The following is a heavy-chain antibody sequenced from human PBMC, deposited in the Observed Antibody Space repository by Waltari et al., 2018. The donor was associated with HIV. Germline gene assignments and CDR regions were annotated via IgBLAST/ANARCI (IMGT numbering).Heavy chain of an antibody. CDR1: GFSFANSP. V-gene: IGHV3-49*04. D-gene: IGHD6-19*01. J-gene: IGHJ6*04. CDR2: IRTKYHGEIA. Sequence: EVQLVESGGGLVQPGRSLRLSCATSGFSFANSPMTWVRQAPGKGLEWVGFIRTKYHGEIAQYAASVRGRFTISRDDSKSIAYLQMSSLKREDTAVYYCTKGVEQWRFFFNYYYSMDVWGKGTTVTVSS. CDR3: TKGVEQWRFFFNYYYSMDV.